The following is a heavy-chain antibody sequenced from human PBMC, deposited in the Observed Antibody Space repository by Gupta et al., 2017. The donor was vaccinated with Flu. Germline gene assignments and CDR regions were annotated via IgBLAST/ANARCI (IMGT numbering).Heavy chain of an antibody. Sequence: KWLEWLGRIKRTSESLTTHYAAPVKGRFTVSRDDSKNTLYMQMNSLNTEDTAVYYCNTAEQPLLRRDYFDRDYWGQGTLVTVSS. CDR2: IKRTSESLTT. V-gene: IGHV3-15*01. CDR3: NTAEQPLLRRDYFDRDY. D-gene: IGHD3-9*01. J-gene: IGHJ4*02.